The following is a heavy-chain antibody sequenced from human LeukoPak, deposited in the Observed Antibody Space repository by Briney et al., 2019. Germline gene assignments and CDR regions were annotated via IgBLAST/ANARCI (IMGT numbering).Heavy chain of an antibody. J-gene: IGHJ4*02. D-gene: IGHD3-22*01. V-gene: IGHV4-59*08. CDR3: ARLRPSRRSYSYDSSGYYAAFDY. Sequence: SVTLSLTCTVSGGSISSYYWSWIRQPPGKGLEWIGYIYHSGSTNYNPSLKSRVTISVDTSKKQFSLKLSSVTAADTAVYYCARLRPSRRSYSYDSSGYYAAFDYWGQGTLVTVSS. CDR1: GGSISSYY. CDR2: IYHSGST.